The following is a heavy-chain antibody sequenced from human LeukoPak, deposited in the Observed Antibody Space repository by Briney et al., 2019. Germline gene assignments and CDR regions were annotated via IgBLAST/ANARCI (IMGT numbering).Heavy chain of an antibody. Sequence: GGSLRLSRAASGFTFSSYAMSWVRQAPGKGLEWVSAISGSGGSTYYADSVKGRFTISRDNSKNTLYLQMNSLRAEDTAVYYCAKDPVDTIFGVVITYFDYWGQGTLVTVSS. CDR2: ISGSGGST. CDR3: AKDPVDTIFGVVITYFDY. CDR1: GFTFSSYA. V-gene: IGHV3-23*01. J-gene: IGHJ4*02. D-gene: IGHD3-3*01.